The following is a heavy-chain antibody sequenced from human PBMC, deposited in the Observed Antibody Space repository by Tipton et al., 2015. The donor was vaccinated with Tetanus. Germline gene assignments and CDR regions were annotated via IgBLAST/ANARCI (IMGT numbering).Heavy chain of an antibody. J-gene: IGHJ4*02. CDR2: IHSSGSS. D-gene: IGHD5-12*01. Sequence: TLSLTCTVSGASIGSRGYYWSWIRRHPGKGLEWVGYIHSSGSSYYNPALKGRVSITIDTSRSQFSLHLSSVTAADPGVYFCARDSGGYSGYDSWGQGTLVTVSS. V-gene: IGHV4-31*03. CDR3: ARDSGGYSGYDS. CDR1: GASIGSRGYY.